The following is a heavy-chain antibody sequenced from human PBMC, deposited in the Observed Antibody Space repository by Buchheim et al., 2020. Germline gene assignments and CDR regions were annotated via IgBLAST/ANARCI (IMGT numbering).Heavy chain of an antibody. D-gene: IGHD5-24*01. CDR3: ARVNDYNYEAFDV. CDR1: GFSFSNYW. V-gene: IGHV3-74*02. J-gene: IGHJ3*01. Sequence: EVQLVESGGGLVKPGGSLRLSCAASGFSFSNYWMHWVRQIPGEGLAWVSRIHSDGSTTAYADFVNGRFTISRDNAKNTLFLQMNNLRVEDSAVYFCARVNDYNYEAFDVWG. CDR2: IHSDGSTT.